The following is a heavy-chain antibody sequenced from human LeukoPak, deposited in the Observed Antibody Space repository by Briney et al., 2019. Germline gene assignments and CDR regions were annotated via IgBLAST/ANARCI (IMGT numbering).Heavy chain of an antibody. J-gene: IGHJ4*02. V-gene: IGHV3-30*04. CDR2: ISYDGGNK. CDR3: ARELSGTLGY. CDR1: GFTFSSYA. Sequence: PGGSLRLSCAASGFTFSSYAMHWVRQAPGKGLEWVAVISYDGGNKYYADSVKGRFTISRDNSKNTLYLQMNSLRAEDTAVYYCARELSGTLGYWGQGTLVTVSS. D-gene: IGHD1-20*01.